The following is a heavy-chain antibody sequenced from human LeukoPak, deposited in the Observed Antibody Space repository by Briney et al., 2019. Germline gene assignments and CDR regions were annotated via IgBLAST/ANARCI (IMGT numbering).Heavy chain of an antibody. D-gene: IGHD3-22*01. CDR1: GFTFSSYE. V-gene: IGHV3-48*03. Sequence: GGSLRLSCAASGFTFSSYEMNWVRQAPGKGLEWVSYISSSGSTIYYADSVKGRFTISRDNAKNSLYLQMNSLRAEDTAVYYCARDAYYYDSSGIWDYWGQGTLVTVSS. CDR2: ISSSGSTI. J-gene: IGHJ4*02. CDR3: ARDAYYYDSSGIWDY.